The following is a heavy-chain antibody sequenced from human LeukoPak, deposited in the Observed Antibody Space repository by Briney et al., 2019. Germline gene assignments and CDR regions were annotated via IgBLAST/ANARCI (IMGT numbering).Heavy chain of an antibody. CDR3: ARQGPRVVPAAFCFYYMDV. V-gene: IGHV1-18*01. Sequence: GASVKVSCTASGYTFTSYGISWVRQAPGQGLEWMGWINAYNGNTDYAQKLQGRVTMTTDTSTSTAYMELRSLRSDDTAVYYCARQGPRVVPAAFCFYYMDVWGKGTTVTVSS. CDR2: INAYNGNT. J-gene: IGHJ6*03. D-gene: IGHD2-2*01. CDR1: GYTFTSYG.